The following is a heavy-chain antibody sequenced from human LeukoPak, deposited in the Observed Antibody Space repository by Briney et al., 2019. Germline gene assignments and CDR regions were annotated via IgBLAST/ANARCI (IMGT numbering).Heavy chain of an antibody. J-gene: IGHJ6*02. V-gene: IGHV3-7*01. CDR2: IKQDGSEE. CDR3: ARISSTTCPCVVDV. D-gene: IGHD2-2*01. Sequence: PGGSLRLSCAASGFIISTYWMTWVRQARGKGLEWVANIKQDGSEEYYVGSVKGRFTISRDNAENSLYLRMSSLRAEDTAVYYCARISSTTCPCVVDVWGQGTTVTVSS. CDR1: GFIISTYW.